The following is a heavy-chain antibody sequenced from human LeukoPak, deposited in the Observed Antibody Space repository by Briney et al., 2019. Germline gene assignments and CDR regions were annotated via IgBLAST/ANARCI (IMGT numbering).Heavy chain of an antibody. CDR3: ARDLLGSSGWTVPFDY. Sequence: PGGSLRLSCAASGLTVTSNYMSWIRQAPGKGLEWVSVIYSGGDTYYADSVKGRFTISRDNSKNTLYLQMNSLRAEDTAVYYCARDLLGSSGWTVPFDYWGQGTLVTVSS. CDR1: GLTVTSNY. V-gene: IGHV3-53*01. D-gene: IGHD6-19*01. J-gene: IGHJ4*02. CDR2: IYSGGDT.